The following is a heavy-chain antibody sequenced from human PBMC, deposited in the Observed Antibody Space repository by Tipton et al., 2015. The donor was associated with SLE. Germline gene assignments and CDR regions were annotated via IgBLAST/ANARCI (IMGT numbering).Heavy chain of an antibody. CDR2: ISAYNGNT. D-gene: IGHD3-10*01. Sequence: QSGAEVKKPGASVKVSCKASGYTFTSYGISWVRQAPGQGLEWMGWISAYNGNTNYAQKFQGRVTMTTDTSTTTAYMELRSLRSDDTAVYYCARDWPIYGSGSYLYWGQGTLVTVSS. CDR1: GYTFTSYG. V-gene: IGHV1-18*01. CDR3: ARDWPIYGSGSYLY. J-gene: IGHJ4*02.